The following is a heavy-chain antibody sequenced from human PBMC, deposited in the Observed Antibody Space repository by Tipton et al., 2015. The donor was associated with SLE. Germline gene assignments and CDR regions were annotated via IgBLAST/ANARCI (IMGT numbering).Heavy chain of an antibody. V-gene: IGHV4-34*01. J-gene: IGHJ3*02. D-gene: IGHD6-6*01. CDR3: ARGPRASIAARKAFDI. CDR1: GGSFSGYY. Sequence: TLSLTCAVYGGSFSGYYWSWIRQPPGKGLEWIGEINHSGSTNYNPSLKSRVTISVDTSKNQFSLKLSSVTAADTAVYYCARGPRASIAARKAFDIWGQGTTVTVSS. CDR2: INHSGST.